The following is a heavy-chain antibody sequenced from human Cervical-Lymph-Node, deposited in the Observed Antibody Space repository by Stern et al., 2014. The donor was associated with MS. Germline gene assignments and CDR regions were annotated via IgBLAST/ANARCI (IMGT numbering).Heavy chain of an antibody. CDR3: AKVAPSTRGAFDY. CDR1: GFTFDNYA. V-gene: IGHV3-23*01. Sequence: LQLQESGGGSVQPGRSLRLSCAASGFTFDNYAMNWVRQAPGKGLEWVSGISGGGRTTYYADSVKGRFTISRDNSKNTLYLQMKSLRAEDTAAYYCAKVAPSTRGAFDYWGLGTLVTVSP. J-gene: IGHJ4*02. D-gene: IGHD3-10*01. CDR2: ISGGGRTT.